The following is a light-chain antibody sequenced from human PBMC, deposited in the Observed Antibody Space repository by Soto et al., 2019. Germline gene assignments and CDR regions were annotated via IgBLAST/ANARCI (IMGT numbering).Light chain of an antibody. J-gene: IGKJ4*01. CDR3: QQYYNWPLT. V-gene: IGKV3-15*01. Sequence: ELVMTESPATLSVSPGAGAILSCRASQSFSSNVAWYQQKPGLAPRLLIYGTSTRVTGIPARFSGSGSGTEFTLTISSLQSEDFAVYYWQQYYNWPLTIGGGTKVEIK. CDR1: QSFSSN. CDR2: GTS.